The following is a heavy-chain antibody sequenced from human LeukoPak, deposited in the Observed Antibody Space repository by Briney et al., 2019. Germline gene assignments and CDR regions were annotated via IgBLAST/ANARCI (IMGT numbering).Heavy chain of an antibody. D-gene: IGHD2-2*01. CDR1: GITFSSYG. CDR2: ISSSSSYI. Sequence: GGSLRLSCAASGITFSSYGMSWVRQAPGKGLEWVSSISSSSSYIYYADSVKGRFTISRDNAKNSLYLQMNSLRAEDTAVYYCARDPVVVVPAADRPSDYYYYYMDVWGKGTTVTISS. V-gene: IGHV3-21*01. CDR3: ARDPVVVVPAADRPSDYYYYYMDV. J-gene: IGHJ6*03.